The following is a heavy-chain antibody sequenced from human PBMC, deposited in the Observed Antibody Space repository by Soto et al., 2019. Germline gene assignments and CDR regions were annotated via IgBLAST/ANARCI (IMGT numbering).Heavy chain of an antibody. CDR3: ARGRCSSTSCYQGENYYCYYGMDV. Sequence: GASVKVSCKASGYTFTSYGISWVRQAPGQGLEWMGWISAYNGNTNYAQKLQGRVTMTTDTSTSTAYMELRSLRSDDTAVYYCARGRCSSTSCYQGENYYCYYGMDVWGQGTTVTVSS. V-gene: IGHV1-18*01. CDR1: GYTFTSYG. CDR2: ISAYNGNT. D-gene: IGHD2-2*01. J-gene: IGHJ6*02.